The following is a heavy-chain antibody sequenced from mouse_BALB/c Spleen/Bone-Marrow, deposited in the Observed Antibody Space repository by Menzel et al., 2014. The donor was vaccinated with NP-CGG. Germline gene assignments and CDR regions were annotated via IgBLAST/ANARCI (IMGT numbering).Heavy chain of an antibody. J-gene: IGHJ4*01. CDR3: TRGRRDAMDY. Sequence: VQLVESGAELVKPGASVKLSCKASGYTFTSYYMYWVKQRPGQGLEWIGEINPSNGGTNFNGKFKSKATLTVDKSSNTAYMQLSSLTSEDSAVYYCTRGRRDAMDYWGQGTSVTVSS. V-gene: IGHV1S81*02. CDR1: GYTFTSYY. CDR2: INPSNGGT.